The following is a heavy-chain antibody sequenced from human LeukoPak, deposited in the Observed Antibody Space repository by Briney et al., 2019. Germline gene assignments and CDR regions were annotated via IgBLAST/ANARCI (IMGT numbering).Heavy chain of an antibody. V-gene: IGHV1-18*01. CDR1: GYTFTSHG. CDR2: ITVNNGYT. D-gene: IGHD3-22*01. J-gene: IGHJ6*02. Sequence: ASVKVSCKAAGYTFTSHGFVWLRQAPGQGLEWMGWITVNNGYTKYAQELQGRVTMTTDTSTSTAYMELRSLRSEDTAVYYCATRGNYYDSSGYYYRSRSYYGMDVWGQGTTVTVSS. CDR3: ATRGNYYDSSGYYYRSRSYYGMDV.